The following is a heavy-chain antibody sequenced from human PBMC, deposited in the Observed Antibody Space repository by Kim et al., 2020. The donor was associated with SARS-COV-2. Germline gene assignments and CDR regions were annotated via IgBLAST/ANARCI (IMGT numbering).Heavy chain of an antibody. CDR1: GFRMSVYY. CDR2: MGNKANKYRT. CDR3: SRGYSGETIYAFDI. J-gene: IGHJ3*02. D-gene: IGHD5-12*01. Sequence: GGSLRLSCAGFGFRMSVYYFYWVRQAPGKGLEWVGRMGNKANKYRTEYTATVKGRFTISRDDPKHSLYLDMHSLKTEYTSLYYCSRGYSGETIYAFDIWGPGTTVHVSS. V-gene: IGHV3-72*01.